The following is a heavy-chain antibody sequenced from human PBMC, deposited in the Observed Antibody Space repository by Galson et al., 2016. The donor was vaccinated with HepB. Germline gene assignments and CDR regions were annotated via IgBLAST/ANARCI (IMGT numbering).Heavy chain of an antibody. J-gene: IGHJ4*02. CDR2: IYYSGST. Sequence: TLSLTCTVSGGSISSGAYYWSWIRQHPGKGLEWIGYIYYSGSTYYNPSLKSRVTISIDTSKNQFSLKLSSVTVADTAVYYCARAIVAPDCYFDFWGQGTLVTVSS. CDR3: ARAIVAPDCYFDF. CDR1: GGSISSGAYY. V-gene: IGHV4-31*03. D-gene: IGHD5-12*01.